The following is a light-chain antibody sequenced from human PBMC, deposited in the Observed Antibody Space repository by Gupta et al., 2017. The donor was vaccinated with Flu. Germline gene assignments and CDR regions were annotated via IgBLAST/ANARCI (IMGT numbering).Light chain of an antibody. CDR3: MKALKTPCT. J-gene: IGKJ2*02. Sequence: DIVMSQSPLSLPVTPGEPASISCRSSQSPLHSNGYNYLDWYLQKPGQSPQRLIYLGSNRASGGPDRGSGSGSGTDVTLKISRVEDEEVGGDYCMKALKTPCTFGRGTXVEIK. V-gene: IGKV2-28*01. CDR2: LGS. CDR1: QSPLHSNGYNY.